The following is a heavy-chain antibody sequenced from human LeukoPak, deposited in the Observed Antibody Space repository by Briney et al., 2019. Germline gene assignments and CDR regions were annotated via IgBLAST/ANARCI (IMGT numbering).Heavy chain of an antibody. D-gene: IGHD3-10*01. V-gene: IGHV3-21*01. J-gene: IGHJ5*02. CDR2: ISPSGGST. CDR1: GFTFSSFT. CDR3: GRDFLGESGAGGP. Sequence: PGGSLRLSCAASGFTFSSFTMNGVRQAPGKGLEWASSISPSGGSTWHADSVKGRFTISRDNAKNSVHLQMTNLRVDDTAVYYCGRDFLGESGAGGPWGQGILVTVSS.